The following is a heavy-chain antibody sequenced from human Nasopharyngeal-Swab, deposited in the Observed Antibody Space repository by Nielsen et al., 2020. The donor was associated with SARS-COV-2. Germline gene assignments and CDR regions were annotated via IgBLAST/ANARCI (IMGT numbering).Heavy chain of an antibody. J-gene: IGHJ4*02. CDR3: ATPTDGYNFFHF. Sequence: ASVKVSCKTSGYTYTGYYVHWVRQPPGQGLEWVGRISVYNGGTDYAQKFQGRVTMTRDTSINTAFMEMRSLRSDDTAVYYCATPTDGYNFFHFWGQGAHVTVSS. CDR1: GYTYTGYY. D-gene: IGHD5-24*01. V-gene: IGHV1-2*06. CDR2: ISVYNGGT.